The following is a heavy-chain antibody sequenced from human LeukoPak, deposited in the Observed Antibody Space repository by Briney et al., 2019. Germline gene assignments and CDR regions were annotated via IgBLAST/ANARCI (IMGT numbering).Heavy chain of an antibody. CDR3: ARGFDYYDSSGYNSDAFDI. Sequence: ASVKVSCKASGYTFTGYYIHWVRQAPGQGLEWMVWINPNSGGPKYAQKFQGRVTMTRDTSISTAYMELSRLRYDDTAVYYCARGFDYYDSSGYNSDAFDIWGQGTMVTVSS. CDR2: INPNSGGP. J-gene: IGHJ3*02. D-gene: IGHD3-22*01. V-gene: IGHV1-2*02. CDR1: GYTFTGYY.